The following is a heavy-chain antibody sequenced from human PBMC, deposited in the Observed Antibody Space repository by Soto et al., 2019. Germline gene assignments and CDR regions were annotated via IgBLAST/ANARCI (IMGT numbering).Heavy chain of an antibody. CDR3: ARSGLRGRFLEWLSYYYSGTAV. CDR2: INPNSGGT. V-gene: IGHV1-2*02. D-gene: IGHD3-3*01. J-gene: IGHJ6*04. CDR1: GYGLTGCY. Sequence: SVEATCEERGYGLTGCYLQSARQEHGQGLEWMGWINPNSGGTNYAQKFQGRVTMTRDTSISTAYMELSRLRSDATAVYYCARSGLRGRFLEWLSYYYSGTAVWAKRTTVPGSS.